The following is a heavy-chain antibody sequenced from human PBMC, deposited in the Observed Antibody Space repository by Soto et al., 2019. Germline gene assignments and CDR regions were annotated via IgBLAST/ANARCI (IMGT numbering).Heavy chain of an antibody. CDR3: AIDSGYGSRNSVNHYLDY. D-gene: IGHD3-10*01. CDR2: IKTDGSEK. CDR1: GFNFHWYW. J-gene: IGHJ4*01. Sequence: EVQLVESGGGLVQPGGSLRLSCAASGFNFHWYWMSWVRQAPGKGLEWLATIKTDGSEKKYVDSVKGRFTLSRDNGRNSVYLQMDILIAEDTAVYYCAIDSGYGSRNSVNHYLDYWGHGILVTVSS. V-gene: IGHV3-7*01.